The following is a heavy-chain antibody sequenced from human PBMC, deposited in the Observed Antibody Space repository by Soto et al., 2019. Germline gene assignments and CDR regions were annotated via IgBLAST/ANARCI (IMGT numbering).Heavy chain of an antibody. Sequence: GGSLRLSCAASGFTFRSYSMNWVRQAPGKGLEWVSYISSSSSTTYYADSVKGRFTISRDNSKNTLYLQMNSLRAEDTAVYYCARDSLLAAAGTCLFCSDYWGQGTLVTVFS. V-gene: IGHV3-48*01. CDR2: ISSSSSTT. J-gene: IGHJ4*02. D-gene: IGHD6-13*01. CDR3: ARDSLLAAAGTCLFCSDY. CDR1: GFTFRSYS.